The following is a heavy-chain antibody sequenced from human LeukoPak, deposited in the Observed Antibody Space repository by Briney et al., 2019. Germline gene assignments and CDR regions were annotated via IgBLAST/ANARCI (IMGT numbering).Heavy chain of an antibody. CDR2: LYTGGNT. CDR1: GLTVSSNY. CDR3: ARGDCSGGSCYLSLTTIDY. V-gene: IGHV3-66*01. Sequence: GGSLRLSCAASGLTVSSNYMTWVRQGPGKGLEWVSVLYTGGNTYYADSVKGRFTISRDNAKNSLYLQMNSLRAEDTAVYYCARGDCSGGSCYLSLTTIDYWGQGTLVTVSS. D-gene: IGHD2-15*01. J-gene: IGHJ4*02.